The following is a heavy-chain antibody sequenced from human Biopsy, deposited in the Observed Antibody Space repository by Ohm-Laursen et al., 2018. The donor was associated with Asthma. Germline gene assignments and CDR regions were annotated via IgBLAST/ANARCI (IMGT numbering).Heavy chain of an antibody. CDR1: GDIFSVFG. J-gene: IGHJ4*02. V-gene: IGHV1-8*02. CDR3: ARGDSSGWSHYYFDY. CDR2: MNPNSGNT. Sequence: ESSVKVSCKSSGDIFSVFGVNWVRQAAGQGLEWMGWMNPNSGNTGYAQKFHGRVTMTRDTSINTVYMELSSLRSDDTAVYYCARGDSSGWSHYYFDYWGQGTLVTVSS. D-gene: IGHD6-19*01.